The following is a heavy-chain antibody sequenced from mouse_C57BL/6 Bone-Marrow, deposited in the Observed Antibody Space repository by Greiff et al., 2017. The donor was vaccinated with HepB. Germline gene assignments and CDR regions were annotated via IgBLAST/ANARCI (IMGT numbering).Heavy chain of an antibody. D-gene: IGHD2-2*01. V-gene: IGHV5-4*01. CDR2: ISDGGSYT. J-gene: IGHJ2*01. CDR1: GFTFSSYA. Sequence: EVMLVESGGGLVKPGGSLKLSCAASGFTFSSYAMSWVRQTPEKRLEWVATISDGGSYTYYPDNVKGRFTISRDNAKNNLYLQMRHLKSEDTAMYYCARDPIYYGYDEGYYFDYWGQGTTLTVSS. CDR3: ARDPIYYGYDEGYYFDY.